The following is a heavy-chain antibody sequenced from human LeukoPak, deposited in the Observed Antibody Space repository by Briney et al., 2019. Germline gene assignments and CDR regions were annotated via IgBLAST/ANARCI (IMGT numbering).Heavy chain of an antibody. CDR1: AFTFSDYW. CDR3: ARAVTSSSSWYKWVNWFDP. J-gene: IGHJ5*02. D-gene: IGHD6-13*01. V-gene: IGHV3-7*01. CDR2: IKEDGSEK. Sequence: GGSLRLSCATSAFTFSDYWMSWVRQTPGKGLEWVANIKEDGSEKYYVDSVKGRFTISRDNAKNSLYLQMNSLRAEDTAVYYCARAVTSSSSWYKWVNWFDPWGQGTLVTVSS.